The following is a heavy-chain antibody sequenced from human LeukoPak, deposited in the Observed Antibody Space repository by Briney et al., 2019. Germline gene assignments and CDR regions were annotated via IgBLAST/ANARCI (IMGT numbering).Heavy chain of an antibody. CDR3: ARMKGYYYDSSGKRGTSYFDY. V-gene: IGHV4-30-2*01. D-gene: IGHD3-22*01. J-gene: IGHJ4*02. CDR1: GGSISSGGYS. CDR2: IYHSGST. Sequence: PSETLSLTCAVSGGSISSGGYSWSWVRQPPGKGLEWIGEIYHSGSTNYNPSLKSRVTISVDKSKNQFSLKLSSVTAADTAVYYCARMKGYYYDSSGKRGTSYFDYWGQGTLVTVSS.